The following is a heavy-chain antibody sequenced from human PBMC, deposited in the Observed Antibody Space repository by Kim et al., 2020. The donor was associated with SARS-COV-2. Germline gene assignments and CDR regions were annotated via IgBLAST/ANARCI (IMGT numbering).Heavy chain of an antibody. V-gene: IGHV3-23*01. CDR2: ISNNADVI. J-gene: IGHJ4*02. CDR3: AKAFSTSGSPWGWDS. D-gene: IGHD5-12*01. Sequence: GGSLRLSCAASGFTFTSYAMNWVRQAPGKGLEWVSGISNNADVIDYADSAKGRFTISRDNSKNALYLQMNSLRGEDTATYYCAKAFSTSGSPWGWDSWGQGTLVTVSS. CDR1: GFTFTSYA.